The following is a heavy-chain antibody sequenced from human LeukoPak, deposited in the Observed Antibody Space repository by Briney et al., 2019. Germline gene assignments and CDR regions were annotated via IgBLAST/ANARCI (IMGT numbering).Heavy chain of an antibody. D-gene: IGHD2-2*01. CDR3: ARAPIVVVPAAEVSPSPFDY. V-gene: IGHV1-69*13. Sequence: SVKVSCKASGYTFTSYGISWVRQAPGQGLEWMGGIIPIFGTANYAQKFQGRVTITADESTSTAYMGLSSLRSEDTAVYYCARAPIVVVPAAEVSPSPFDYWGQGTLVTVSS. CDR2: IIPIFGTA. J-gene: IGHJ4*02. CDR1: GYTFTSYG.